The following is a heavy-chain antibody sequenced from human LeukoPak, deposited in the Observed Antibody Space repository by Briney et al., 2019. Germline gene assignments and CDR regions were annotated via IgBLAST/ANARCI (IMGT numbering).Heavy chain of an antibody. J-gene: IGHJ5*02. CDR2: IIPIFGTA. CDR3: ARVGYCSSTSCYGGWFDP. D-gene: IGHD2-2*01. CDR1: GGTFSSYA. V-gene: IGHV1-69*13. Sequence: SVKVSCKASGGTFSSYAISWVRQAPGQGLEWMGGIIPIFGTANYAQKFQGRVTIAADESTSTAYMELSSLRSEDTAVYYCARVGYCSSTSCYGGWFDPWGQGTLVTVSS.